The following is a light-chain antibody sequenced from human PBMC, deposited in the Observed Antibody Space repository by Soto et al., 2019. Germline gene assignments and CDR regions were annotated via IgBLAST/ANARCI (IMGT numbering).Light chain of an antibody. J-gene: IGLJ3*02. V-gene: IGLV2-23*01. CDR3: CSYAGSRV. Sequence: QSVLTQPASVSGSPGQWITISCTGTSSDVGSYNLVPWYQQHPGKAPKLMIYAGSKRPSGVSNRFSGSKSGNTASLTISGLQAEDEADYYCCSYAGSRVFGGGTKLTVL. CDR1: SSDVGSYNL. CDR2: AGS.